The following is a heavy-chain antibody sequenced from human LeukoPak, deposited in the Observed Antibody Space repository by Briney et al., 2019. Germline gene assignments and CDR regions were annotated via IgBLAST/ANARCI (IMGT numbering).Heavy chain of an antibody. CDR2: ITTYNGNT. CDR1: GYSFTSYG. Sequence: ASVKVSCKASGYSFTSYGISWVRQAPGQGLEWMGWITTYNGNTNYAQKLQGRVTITTDTSTSTAYMDLRGLRSDDTAVYFCARGYDYGDYVGDFDYWGQGTLVTVSS. V-gene: IGHV1-18*01. D-gene: IGHD4-17*01. J-gene: IGHJ4*02. CDR3: ARGYDYGDYVGDFDY.